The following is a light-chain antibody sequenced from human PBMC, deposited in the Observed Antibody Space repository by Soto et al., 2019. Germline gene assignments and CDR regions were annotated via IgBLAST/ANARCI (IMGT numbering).Light chain of an antibody. J-gene: IGKJ4*01. CDR2: DAS. V-gene: IGKV3-11*01. Sequence: EIVLTQSPATLSLSPGERATLSCRASQSVSSYLAWYQQKPGQAPRLLIYDASNRAAGIPARFSGSGSGTDFTLTISSLVPEDFAVYYWQQRSNWPPKVTFGGGTKVEIK. CDR1: QSVSSY. CDR3: QQRSNWPPKVT.